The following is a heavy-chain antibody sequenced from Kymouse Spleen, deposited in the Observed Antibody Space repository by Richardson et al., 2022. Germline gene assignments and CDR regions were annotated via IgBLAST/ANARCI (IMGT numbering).Heavy chain of an antibody. CDR1: GFTFSSYG. Sequence: QVQLVESGGGVVQPGRSLRLSCAASGFTFSSYGMHWVRQAPGKGLEWVAVISYDGSNKYYADSVKGRFTISRDNSKNTLYLQMNSLRAEDTAVYYCAKEYSSSWYEWGQGTLVTVSS. CDR3: AKEYSSSWYE. D-gene: IGHD6-13*01. V-gene: IGHV3-30*18. CDR2: ISYDGSNK. J-gene: IGHJ4*02,IGHJ5*02.